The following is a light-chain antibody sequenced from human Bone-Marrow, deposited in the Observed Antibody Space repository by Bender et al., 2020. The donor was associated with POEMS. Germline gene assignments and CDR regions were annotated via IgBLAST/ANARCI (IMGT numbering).Light chain of an antibody. CDR2: EVY. V-gene: IGLV2-14*02. CDR1: SSDVENYNI. CDR3: SSYTSSSTV. J-gene: IGLJ2*01. Sequence: QSALTQPPSASGSPEQSVTISCTGTSSDVENYNIVSWYQQLPGKAPKLIIYEVYKRPSGVSNRFSGSKSGKTASLTISGLQTEDEADYYCSSYTSSSTVFGGGTKLTVL.